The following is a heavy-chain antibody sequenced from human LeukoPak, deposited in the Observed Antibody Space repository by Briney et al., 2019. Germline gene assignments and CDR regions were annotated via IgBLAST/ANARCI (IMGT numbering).Heavy chain of an antibody. J-gene: IGHJ3*02. CDR3: ARIRLPGWLQADRYAFDI. Sequence: PSETLSLTCTVSGDSISSGDYYWSWIRQPAGKGLEWIGYIYYSGSTNYNPSLKSRVTISVDTSKNQFSLKLSSVTAADTAVYYCARIRLPGWLQADRYAFDIWGQGTMVTVSS. CDR2: IYYSGST. CDR1: GDSISSGDYY. D-gene: IGHD5-24*01. V-gene: IGHV4-61*10.